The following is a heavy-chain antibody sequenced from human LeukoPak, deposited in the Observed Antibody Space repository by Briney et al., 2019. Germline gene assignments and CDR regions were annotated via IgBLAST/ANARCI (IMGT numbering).Heavy chain of an antibody. CDR3: ARDRAWNYFDY. CDR2: ISNDGSRK. Sequence: GRSLRLSCAPSGFTFSRHGMHWVRQAPGKGLEWVAIISNDGSRKYYAHSVEGRFTISRDNSKNTLYLQMDNLRAEGTAVYYCARDRAWNYFDYWGQGTLVTVSS. D-gene: IGHD3-3*01. V-gene: IGHV3-30*03. CDR1: GFTFSRHG. J-gene: IGHJ4*02.